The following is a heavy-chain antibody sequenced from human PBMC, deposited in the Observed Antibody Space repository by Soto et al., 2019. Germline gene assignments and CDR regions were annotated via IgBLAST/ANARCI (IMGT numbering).Heavy chain of an antibody. J-gene: IGHJ3*02. CDR2: IIPIFGTA. V-gene: IGHV1-69*01. Sequence: QVQLVQSGAEVKKPGSSVKVSCKASGGTFSSYAINWVRQAPGQGLEWMGGIIPIFGTANYAQKFQGRVTITADESTSTAYMELSSLKSEETAVYYCARGVVRYDSSGPTYDAFDIWGQGTMVTVSS. CDR1: GGTFSSYA. D-gene: IGHD3-22*01. CDR3: ARGVVRYDSSGPTYDAFDI.